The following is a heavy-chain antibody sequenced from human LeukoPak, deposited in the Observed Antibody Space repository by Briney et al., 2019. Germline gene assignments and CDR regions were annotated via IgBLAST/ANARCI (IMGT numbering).Heavy chain of an antibody. CDR3: ARDTSGLEN. Sequence: GVSLRLSCAASGFTFSSYGMHWVRQAPGKGLEWVAVIWYDGSNKYYADSVKGRFTISRDNSKNTLYLQMNSLRAEDTAVYYCARDTSGLENWGQGTLVTVSS. CDR1: GFTFSSYG. CDR2: IWYDGSNK. J-gene: IGHJ4*02. V-gene: IGHV3-33*01. D-gene: IGHD1-1*01.